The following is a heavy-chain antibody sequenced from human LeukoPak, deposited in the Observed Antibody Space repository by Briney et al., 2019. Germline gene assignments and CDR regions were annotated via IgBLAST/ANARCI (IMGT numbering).Heavy chain of an antibody. Sequence: ASVKVSCKAPGYTFTSYGISWVRQAPGQGLEWMGWISAYNGNTNYAQKLQGRVTMTTDTSTSTAYMELRSLRSDDTAVYYCAYCSSTSCLAGDAFDIWGQGTMVTVSS. CDR2: ISAYNGNT. D-gene: IGHD2-2*01. V-gene: IGHV1-18*01. J-gene: IGHJ3*02. CDR1: GYTFTSYG. CDR3: AYCSSTSCLAGDAFDI.